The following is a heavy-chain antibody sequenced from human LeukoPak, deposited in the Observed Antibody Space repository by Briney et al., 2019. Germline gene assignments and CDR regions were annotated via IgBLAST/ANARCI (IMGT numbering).Heavy chain of an antibody. D-gene: IGHD2-21*01. CDR1: GGSFGTHS. Sequence: SETLSLTCAIYGGSFGTHSWTWIRQPPGKGLEWVGEIHQSGSTNYNPSLRSRVIISVDTPKNQFSVRLRSVTAADTAMYFCTRGNMSPGSFHGMDVWGQGTMVT. J-gene: IGHJ6*02. CDR3: TRGNMSPGSFHGMDV. CDR2: IHQSGST. V-gene: IGHV4-34*01.